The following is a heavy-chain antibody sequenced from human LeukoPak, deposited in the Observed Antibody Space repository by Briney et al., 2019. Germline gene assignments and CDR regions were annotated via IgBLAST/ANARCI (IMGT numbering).Heavy chain of an antibody. V-gene: IGHV3-23*01. CDR3: ARDYDHVWGSYWRAGYFDY. D-gene: IGHD3-16*01. Sequence: GGALRLSCAAYGFTFSSYAMSWVRQSPGKGLEGVSAISGSGGSTYYADSVKGRFTICIDNSKNTLYRQKRSLKAEDTAVNYCARDYDHVWGSYWRAGYFDYWGQGTLVTVSS. CDR2: ISGSGGST. J-gene: IGHJ4*02. CDR1: GFTFSSYA.